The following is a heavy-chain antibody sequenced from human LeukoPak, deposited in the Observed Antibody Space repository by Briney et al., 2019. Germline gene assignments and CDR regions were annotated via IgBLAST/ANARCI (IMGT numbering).Heavy chain of an antibody. CDR1: GGSISSYY. J-gene: IGHJ4*02. V-gene: IGHV4-59*01. CDR3: ATGSMAVAGPAWY. Sequence: SETLSLTCTVSGGSISSYYWSWIRQPPGKGLEWIGYIYYTGSTKCNPSLKSRVTISVDTSKNQFSLKLSSVTAADTAVYYCATGSMAVAGPAWYWGQGTLVTVSS. CDR2: IYYTGST. D-gene: IGHD6-19*01.